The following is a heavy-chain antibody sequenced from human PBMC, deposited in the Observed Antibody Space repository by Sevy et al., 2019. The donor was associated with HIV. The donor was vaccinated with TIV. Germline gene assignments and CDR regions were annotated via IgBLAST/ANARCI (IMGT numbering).Heavy chain of an antibody. CDR3: ARERTTWTDAFDV. V-gene: IGHV1-18*04. D-gene: IGHD1-1*01. J-gene: IGHJ3*01. CDR1: GYTFPDYG. CDR2: ISPNTGNT. Sequence: ASVKVSCRTSGYTFPDYGISWVRQAPGQGLEWMGWISPNTGNTEYPQKFQGRLTVTTDTSTTTAYMELRSLRSDDTAIYYCARERTTWTDAFDVWGQGTMVTVS.